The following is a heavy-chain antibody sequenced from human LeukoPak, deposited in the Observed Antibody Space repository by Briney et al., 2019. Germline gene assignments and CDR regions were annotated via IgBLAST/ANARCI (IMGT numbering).Heavy chain of an antibody. J-gene: IGHJ4*02. CDR2: INSDGSST. V-gene: IGHV3-74*01. Sequence: GGSLRLSCAASGFMFSSYWMHWVRQPPGKGLVWVSRINSDGSSTGYADSVKGRFAISRDNAKNTLYLQMNSLRAEDTAVYYCARATDGDYVPYWGQGTPVTVSS. CDR1: GFMFSSYW. CDR3: ARATDGDYVPY. D-gene: IGHD4-17*01.